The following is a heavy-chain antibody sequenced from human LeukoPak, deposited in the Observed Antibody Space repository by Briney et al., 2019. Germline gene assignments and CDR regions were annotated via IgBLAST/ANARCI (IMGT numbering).Heavy chain of an antibody. CDR1: GFTFSTYA. CDR3: ARYCNGGNCYSGLVY. J-gene: IGHJ4*02. CDR2: IRGSGGST. D-gene: IGHD2-15*01. V-gene: IGHV3-23*01. Sequence: PGGSLRLSCAASGFTFSTYAMTWVRQAPGRGLEWVSTIRGSGGSTYYADSVKGQFTISRDISKNTVYLQMNNLRAEDTAVYYCARYCNGGNCYSGLVYGGQGTLVAVSS.